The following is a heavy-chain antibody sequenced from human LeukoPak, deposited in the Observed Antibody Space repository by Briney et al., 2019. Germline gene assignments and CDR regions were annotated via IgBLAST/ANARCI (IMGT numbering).Heavy chain of an antibody. CDR2: ISSSSSTI. D-gene: IGHD3-3*01. V-gene: IGHV3-48*01. J-gene: IGHJ6*03. CDR3: ARELDFWSGYFYGGYSMDV. Sequence: GGTLRLSCAASGFDFSTYAMSWVRQAPGKGLEWVSSISSSSSTIYYADSVKGRFTISRDNAKNSLYLQMNSLRAEDTAVYYCARELDFWSGYFYGGYSMDVWGKGTTVTVSS. CDR1: GFDFSTYA.